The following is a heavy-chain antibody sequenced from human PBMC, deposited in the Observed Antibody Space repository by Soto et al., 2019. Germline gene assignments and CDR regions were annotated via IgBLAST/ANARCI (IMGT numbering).Heavy chain of an antibody. CDR2: ISYDGSNK. V-gene: IGHV3-30*18. CDR3: AKTRDRAGTSHFDI. D-gene: IGHD6-13*01. J-gene: IGHJ3*02. CDR1: GFTFSSYG. Sequence: QVQLVESGGGVVQPGRSLRLSCAASGFTFSSYGMHWVRQAPGKGLEWVAVISYDGSNKYYADSVKGRFTISRDNSKNTLYLQMNNLRAEDTAVYYCAKTRDRAGTSHFDIWGQGTMVTVSS.